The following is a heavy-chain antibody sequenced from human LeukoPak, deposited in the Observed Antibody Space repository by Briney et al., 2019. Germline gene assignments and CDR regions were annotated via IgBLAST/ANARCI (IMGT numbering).Heavy chain of an antibody. CDR3: AKDVKNGATSGYLVY. Sequence: GGSLRLSCAASGFTFSSYSMNWVRQAPGKGLEWVSSISSSSSYIYYADSVKGRFTISRDNAKNSLYLQMNSLRAEDTAVYYCAKDVKNGATSGYLVYWGQGTLVTVSS. CDR2: ISSSSSYI. J-gene: IGHJ4*02. CDR1: GFTFSSYS. V-gene: IGHV3-21*01. D-gene: IGHD3-22*01.